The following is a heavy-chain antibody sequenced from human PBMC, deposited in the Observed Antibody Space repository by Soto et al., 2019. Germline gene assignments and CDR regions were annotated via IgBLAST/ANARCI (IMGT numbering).Heavy chain of an antibody. J-gene: IGHJ4*02. D-gene: IGHD1-26*01. V-gene: IGHV3-23*01. CDR3: ARDGVGATTFFGYFDY. CDR2: IRGGGSST. Sequence: PGGSLRLSCAASGFTFSNYAMSWVRQAPGKGLEGVSSIRGGGSSTYYADSVKGRFTMSRDNSKNTLYLQMNSLRAEDTVVYYCARDGVGATTFFGYFDYWGQGALVTGSS. CDR1: GFTFSNYA.